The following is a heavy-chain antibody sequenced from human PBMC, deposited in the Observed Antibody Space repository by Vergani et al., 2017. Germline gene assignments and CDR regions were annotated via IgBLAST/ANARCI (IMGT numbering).Heavy chain of an antibody. CDR3: ARSRCSGCDFFDI. D-gene: IGHD3-10*02. J-gene: IGHJ3*02. CDR2: IYTSGST. CDR1: GGSISSYY. V-gene: IGHV4-4*07. Sequence: QVQLQESGPGLVKPSETLSLTCTVSGGSISSYYWSWIRQPAGKGLEWIGRIYTSGSTYYNPSLKSRVTISVDTSKNQFSLKLSSVTASDTAMYYCARSRCSGCDFFDIWGQGTMVTVSS.